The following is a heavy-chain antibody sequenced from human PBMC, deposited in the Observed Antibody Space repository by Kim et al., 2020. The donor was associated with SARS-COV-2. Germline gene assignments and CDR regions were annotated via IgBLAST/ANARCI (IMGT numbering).Heavy chain of an antibody. Sequence: ASVKVSCKASGYTFTGYYMYWVRQAPGQGLEWMGWINPNSGGTNYAQKFQGWVTMTRDTSISTAYMELSRLRSDDTAVYYCARVRADMVRGVIAIYYFDYWGQGTLVTVSS. CDR2: INPNSGGT. J-gene: IGHJ4*02. CDR3: ARVRADMVRGVIAIYYFDY. D-gene: IGHD3-10*01. V-gene: IGHV1-2*04. CDR1: GYTFTGYY.